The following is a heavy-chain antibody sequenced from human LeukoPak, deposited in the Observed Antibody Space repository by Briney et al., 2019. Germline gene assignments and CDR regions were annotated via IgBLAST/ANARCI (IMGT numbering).Heavy chain of an antibody. CDR3: ARVTSSGWNYYYMDV. D-gene: IGHD6-19*01. V-gene: IGHV3-21*01. CDR1: GFTFSTYS. Sequence: PGGSLRLSCAASGFTFSTYSMNWVRQAPGKGLEWVSSISSSSSYIYYADSVKGRFTISRDNAKNSLYLQMNSLRAEDTAVYYCARVTSSGWNYYYMDVWGKGTTVTISS. J-gene: IGHJ6*03. CDR2: ISSSSSYI.